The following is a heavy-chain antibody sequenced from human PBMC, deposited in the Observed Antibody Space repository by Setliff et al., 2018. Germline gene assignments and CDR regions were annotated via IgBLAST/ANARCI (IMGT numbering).Heavy chain of an antibody. D-gene: IGHD2-8*02. CDR3: ARTSTGRYFDV. CDR2: VYYRGST. J-gene: IGHJ2*01. Sequence: PSETLSLTCAVFDFPVSGVYYWGWIRQPPGKGLEWIANVYYRGSTHYNPSLESRVTMSFDTSKNRFSLKLSSVTAADTAVYYCARTSTGRYFDVWGRGTLVTVSS. V-gene: IGHV4-38-2*01. CDR1: DFPVSGVYY.